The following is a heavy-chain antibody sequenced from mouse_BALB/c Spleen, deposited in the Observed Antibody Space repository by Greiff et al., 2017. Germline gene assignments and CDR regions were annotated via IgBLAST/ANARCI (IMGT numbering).Heavy chain of an antibody. D-gene: IGHD2-3*01. CDR1: GFTFSDYY. J-gene: IGHJ3*01. Sequence: EVMLVESGGGLVKPGGSLKLSCAASGFTFSDYYMYWVRQTPEKRLEWVATISDGGSYTYYPDSVKGRFTISRDNAKNNLYLQMSSLKSEDTAMYYCARLMAWFAYWGQGTLVTVSA. CDR3: ARLMAWFAY. CDR2: ISDGGSYT. V-gene: IGHV5-4*02.